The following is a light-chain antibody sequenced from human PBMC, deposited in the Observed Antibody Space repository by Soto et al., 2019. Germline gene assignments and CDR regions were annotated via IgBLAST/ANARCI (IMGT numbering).Light chain of an antibody. V-gene: IGKV3-15*01. Sequence: DIVLTQSPGTLSLSPGERATLSCRASQSVRSNLAWYQQKPGQAPRLLIYDTSTRATGIPARFSGSGSETEFTLTISSLQSEDFAVYYCQQYNKWPPLTFGGGTKVDIK. CDR2: DTS. CDR1: QSVRSN. J-gene: IGKJ4*01. CDR3: QQYNKWPPLT.